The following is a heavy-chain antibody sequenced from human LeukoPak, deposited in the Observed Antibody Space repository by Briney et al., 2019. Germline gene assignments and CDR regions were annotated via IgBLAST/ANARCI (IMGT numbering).Heavy chain of an antibody. D-gene: IGHD6-19*01. V-gene: IGHV3-33*01. CDR3: ASVGGGHIGLAGRHDAFDI. J-gene: IGHJ3*02. Sequence: VQLVESGGGVVQPGRSLRLSCAASGFTLRGYGVHWGRQAPGMGLGGVAVIWYAGSNKYYADSVKGRFTISRDNSKNTLYLQMNSLRAEDTAVYYCASVGGGHIGLAGRHDAFDIWGQGTMVTVSS. CDR1: GFTLRGYG. CDR2: IWYAGSNK.